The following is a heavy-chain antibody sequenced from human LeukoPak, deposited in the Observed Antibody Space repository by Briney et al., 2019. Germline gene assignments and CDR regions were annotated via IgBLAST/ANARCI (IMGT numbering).Heavy chain of an antibody. CDR2: IYTSGNT. CDR3: ARGSAVAGIMGLDY. V-gene: IGHV4-4*07. CDR1: GGSISSYY. D-gene: IGHD6-19*01. Sequence: PSETLSLTCTVSGGSISSYYWSWIRQPAGKGLEWIGRIYTSGNTNYNPSLKSRVTISVDKSKNQFSLKLSSVTAEDTAVYYCARGSAVAGIMGLDYWGQGTLVTVSS. J-gene: IGHJ4*02.